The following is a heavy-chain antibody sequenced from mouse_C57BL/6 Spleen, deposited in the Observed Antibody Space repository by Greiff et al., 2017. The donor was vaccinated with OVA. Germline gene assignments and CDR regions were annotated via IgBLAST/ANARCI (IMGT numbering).Heavy chain of an antibody. CDR1: GYSFTGYY. Sequence: EVHLVESGPELVKPGASVKISCKASGYSFTGYYMNWVKQSPEKSLEWIGEINPSTGGTTYNQKFKAKATLTVDKSSSTAYMQLKSLTSEDSAVYYCASPLWYFDVWGTGTTVTVSS. V-gene: IGHV1-42*01. J-gene: IGHJ1*03. CDR2: INPSTGGT. CDR3: ASPLWYFDV.